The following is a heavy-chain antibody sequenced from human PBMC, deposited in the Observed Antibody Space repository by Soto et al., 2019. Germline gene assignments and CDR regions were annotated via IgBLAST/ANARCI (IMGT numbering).Heavy chain of an antibody. V-gene: IGHV4-34*01. Sequence: SETLSLTCAVYDGSFSGYYWSWIRQPPGRGLEWIGEINNSGNPYYNPSLKSRVIISVDRSKNQFSLKVSSVTAADTAVYYCARETYGDYVGYFDPWGQGTLVTVS. CDR2: INNSGNP. J-gene: IGHJ5*02. CDR3: ARETYGDYVGYFDP. D-gene: IGHD4-17*01. CDR1: DGSFSGYY.